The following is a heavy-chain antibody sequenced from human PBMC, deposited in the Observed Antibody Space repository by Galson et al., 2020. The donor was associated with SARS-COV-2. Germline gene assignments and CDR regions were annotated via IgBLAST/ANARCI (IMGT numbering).Heavy chain of an antibody. CDR1: GGSTSGDYY. CDR2: IYYSGGT. J-gene: IGHJ4*02. V-gene: IGHV4-30-4*01. Sequence: SETLSLTCTVSGGSTSGDYYWSWIRQAPGKGLEWIGYIYYSGGTFYNASLKRRTTISVDVSKNQFSLTLSSVTAADTAVYYCARVGNYDDGFSYYPLLDHWGQGTLVTVSS. D-gene: IGHD3-22*01. CDR3: ARVGNYDDGFSYYPLLDH.